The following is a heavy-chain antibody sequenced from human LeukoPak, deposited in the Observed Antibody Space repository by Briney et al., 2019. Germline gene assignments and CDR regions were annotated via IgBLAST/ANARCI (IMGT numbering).Heavy chain of an antibody. CDR1: GFTLSSYA. V-gene: IGHV3-53*01. J-gene: IGHJ4*02. D-gene: IGHD3-10*01. CDR3: TRGSPILRGRPFDY. Sequence: GGSLRLSCAASGFTLSSYAMSWVRQAPGKGLEWVSVIYSGGSTYYADSVKGRFTISRDNSKNTLYLQMNSLRAEDTAFYYCTRGSPILRGRPFDYWGQGTLVTVSS. CDR2: IYSGGST.